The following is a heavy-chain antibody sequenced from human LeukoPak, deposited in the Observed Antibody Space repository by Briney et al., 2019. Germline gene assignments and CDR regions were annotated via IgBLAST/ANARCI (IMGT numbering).Heavy chain of an antibody. D-gene: IGHD6-19*01. Sequence: PSETLSLTCTVSGGSISSSSYYWGWIRQPPGKGLEWIGSIYYSGSTYYNPSLKSRVTISVDTSKNQFSLKLSSVTAADTAVYYCAGLKSLYSSGHREHTSIDYWGQGTLVTVSS. CDR1: GGSISSSSYY. CDR3: AGLKSLYSSGHREHTSIDY. J-gene: IGHJ4*02. CDR2: IYYSGST. V-gene: IGHV4-39*01.